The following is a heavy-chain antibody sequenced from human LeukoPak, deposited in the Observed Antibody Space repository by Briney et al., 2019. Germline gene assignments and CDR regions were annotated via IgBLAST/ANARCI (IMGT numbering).Heavy chain of an antibody. CDR1: GFTFSSYW. D-gene: IGHD3-22*01. CDR3: ARDGDSSGYSYYFDY. J-gene: IGHJ4*02. CDR2: IKSDGSST. V-gene: IGHV3-74*01. Sequence: GGSLRLSCAASGFTFSSYWMHWVRQAPGKGPVWVSRIKSDGSSTIYADSVKGRFTISRDNAKNTLYLQMNSLRAEDTAVYYCARDGDSSGYSYYFDYWGQGTLVTVSS.